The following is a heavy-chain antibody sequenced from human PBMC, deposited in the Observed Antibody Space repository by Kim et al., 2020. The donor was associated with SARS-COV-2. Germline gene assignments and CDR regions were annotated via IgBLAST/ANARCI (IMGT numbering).Heavy chain of an antibody. CDR1: GFTFSSYS. D-gene: IGHD6-13*01. J-gene: IGHJ4*02. Sequence: GGSLRLSCAASGFTFSSYSMNWVRQAPGKGLEWVSSISSSSSYIYYADSVKGRFTISRDNAKNSLYLQMNSLRAEDTAVYYCARGVAAAGPDYWGQGTLVTVSS. CDR2: ISSSSSYI. CDR3: ARGVAAAGPDY. V-gene: IGHV3-21*01.